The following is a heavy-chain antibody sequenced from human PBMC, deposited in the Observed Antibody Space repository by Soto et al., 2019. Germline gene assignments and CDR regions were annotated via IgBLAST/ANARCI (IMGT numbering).Heavy chain of an antibody. CDR2: ARRSHTT. J-gene: IGHJ1*01. CDR3: ARVTSAYYHGA. CDR1: GFTFSDHS. V-gene: IGHV3-72*01. Sequence: EVQLVESGGGLVQPGGSLRLSCAASGFTFSDHSMDWVRQTPGKGLEWLCRARRSHTTEYAASVKGRFTISRDESKSSLYLQMNSLRIEDTAVYFCARVTSAYYHGAWGQGTLVTVSS. D-gene: IGHD3-22*01.